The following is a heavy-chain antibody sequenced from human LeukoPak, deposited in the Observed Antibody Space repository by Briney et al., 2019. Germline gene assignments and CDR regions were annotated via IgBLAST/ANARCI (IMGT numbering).Heavy chain of an antibody. D-gene: IGHD6-19*01. Sequence: GGSLKLSCAASGFPFNNYWIHWVRQAPRKRVMRVSRINTDGRTTRYAASVQGRFTISRDNAKNTLSLQMNSLRDDDTAVYYCARAGASGWYAAGWFDPWGQGTLVTVSS. CDR2: INTDGRTT. V-gene: IGHV3-74*01. CDR1: GFPFNNYW. CDR3: ARAGASGWYAAGWFDP. J-gene: IGHJ5*02.